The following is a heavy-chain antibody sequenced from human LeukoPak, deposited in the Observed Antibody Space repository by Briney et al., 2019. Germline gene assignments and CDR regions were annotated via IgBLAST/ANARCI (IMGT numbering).Heavy chain of an antibody. D-gene: IGHD6-13*01. Sequence: TSETLSLTCTVSGVSISSGSYYWSWIRQPAGKGLEWIGRIYTSGSTNYNPSLKSRVTISLDTSKSQFSLKLSSVTAADTAVYYCARDHDSSNWYKGHAFDIWGRGTMVTVSS. CDR2: IYTSGST. V-gene: IGHV4-61*02. J-gene: IGHJ3*02. CDR3: ARDHDSSNWYKGHAFDI. CDR1: GVSISSGSYY.